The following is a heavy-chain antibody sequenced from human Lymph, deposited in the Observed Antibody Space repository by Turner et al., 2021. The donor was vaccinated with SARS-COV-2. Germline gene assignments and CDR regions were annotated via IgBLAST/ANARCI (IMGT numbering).Heavy chain of an antibody. CDR2: IYYSGST. D-gene: IGHD1-26*01. V-gene: IGHV4-61*01. CDR3: ARDIIEGRPWSGSYPNYYGMDV. Sequence: QVQLQASGPGLVKPSETLSLTCTVSGGSVSSGSYYWSWIRQHPGKGLEWIGYIYYSGSTNYNPSLKSRVTISVDTSKNQFSLKLSSVTAADTAVYYCARDIIEGRPWSGSYPNYYGMDVWGQGTTVTVSS. CDR1: GGSVSSGSYY. J-gene: IGHJ6*02.